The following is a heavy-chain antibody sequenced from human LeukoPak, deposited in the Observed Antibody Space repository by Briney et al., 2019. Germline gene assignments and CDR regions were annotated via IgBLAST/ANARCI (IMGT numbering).Heavy chain of an antibody. D-gene: IGHD3-22*01. Sequence: GGSLRLSCAASGFTFSSYSMNWVRQAPGKGLEWVSYISSSSSTIYYADSVKGRFTISRDNAKNSLYLQMNSLRAEDTAVYYCARDLTMIVVVIDASDFDYWGQGTLVTVSS. V-gene: IGHV3-48*01. J-gene: IGHJ4*02. CDR2: ISSSSSTI. CDR3: ARDLTMIVVVIDASDFDY. CDR1: GFTFSSYS.